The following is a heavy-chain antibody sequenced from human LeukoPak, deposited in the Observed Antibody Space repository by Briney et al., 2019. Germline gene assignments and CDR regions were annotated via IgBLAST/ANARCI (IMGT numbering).Heavy chain of an antibody. V-gene: IGHV5-51*01. CDR1: GYSFTSYW. CDR3: ARQSRDSHYYYYMDV. J-gene: IGHJ6*03. Sequence: GESLKISCKGSGYSFTSYWIGWVRQMPGKGLEWMGIIYPGDSDTRYSPSFQGQVTISADKSISTAYLQWSSLKASDTAMYYCARQSRDSHYYYYMDVWGKGTTVTVSS. D-gene: IGHD5-24*01. CDR2: IYPGDSDT.